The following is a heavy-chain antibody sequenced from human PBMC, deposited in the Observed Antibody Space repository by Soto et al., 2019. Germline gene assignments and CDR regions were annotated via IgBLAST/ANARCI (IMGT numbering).Heavy chain of an antibody. CDR1: GFTFSSYS. CDR3: AKESGYYEYYYYYYMDV. V-gene: IGHV3-21*04. D-gene: IGHD3-22*01. Sequence: PGGSLRLSCAASGFTFSSYSMNWVRQAPGKGLEWVSSISSSSSYIYYADSVKGRFTISRDNAKNSLYLQMNSLRAEDTAVYYCAKESGYYEYYYYYYMDVWGKGTTVTVSS. J-gene: IGHJ6*03. CDR2: ISSSSSYI.